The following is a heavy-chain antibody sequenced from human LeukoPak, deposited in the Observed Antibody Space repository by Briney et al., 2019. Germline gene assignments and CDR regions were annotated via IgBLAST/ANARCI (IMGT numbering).Heavy chain of an antibody. Sequence: PSETLSLTCTVSGYSIRSGYYWAWIRQPPGKGLEWIGSIHHSGTTYYNPSLKSRVTISVDTSKNQFSLKLSSVTAADTAVYYCARDEAPEYWGQGTLVTVSS. CDR2: IHHSGTT. V-gene: IGHV4-38-2*02. J-gene: IGHJ4*02. CDR3: ARDEAPEY. CDR1: GYSIRSGYY.